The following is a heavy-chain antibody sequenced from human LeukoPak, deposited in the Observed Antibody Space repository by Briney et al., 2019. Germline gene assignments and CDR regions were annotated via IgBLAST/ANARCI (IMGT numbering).Heavy chain of an antibody. J-gene: IGHJ5*02. D-gene: IGHD6-13*01. V-gene: IGHV1-46*01. CDR2: INPSGGST. Sequence: GASVTVSCKASGYTFTSYYMHWVRQAPGQGLEWMGIINPSGGSTSYAQKFQGRVTMTRDTSTSTVYMELSSLRSEDTAVYYCARGVVEWQQLIVWFDPWGQGTLVTVSS. CDR3: ARGVVEWQQLIVWFDP. CDR1: GYTFTSYY.